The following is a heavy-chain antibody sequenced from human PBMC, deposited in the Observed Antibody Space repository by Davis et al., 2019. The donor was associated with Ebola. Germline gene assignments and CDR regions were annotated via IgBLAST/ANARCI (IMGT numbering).Heavy chain of an antibody. CDR1: GGSFSGYY. D-gene: IGHD4-17*01. CDR2: ISGSGGST. CDR3: AKDLVGDYGADYYYGMDV. J-gene: IGHJ6*02. Sequence: PSETLSLTCAVYGGSFSGYYWSWIRQPPGKGLEWVSAISGSGGSTYYADSVKGRFTISRDNSKNTLYLQMNSLRAEDTAVYYCAKDLVGDYGADYYYGMDVWGQGTTVTVSS. V-gene: IGHV3-23*01.